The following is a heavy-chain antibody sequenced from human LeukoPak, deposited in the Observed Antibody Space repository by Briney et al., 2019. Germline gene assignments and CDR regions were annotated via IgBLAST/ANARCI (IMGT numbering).Heavy chain of an antibody. D-gene: IGHD2-15*01. CDR3: ARGNYCSGGSCYSTYSRKDAFDI. V-gene: IGHV4-30-4*07. CDR1: GGSISSGGYS. J-gene: IGHJ3*02. Sequence: SETLSLTCAVSGGSISSGGYSWSWIRQPPGKGLEWIGYIYYSGSTYYNPSLKSRVTISVDTSKNQFSLKLSSVTAADTAVYYCARGNYCSGGSCYSTYSRKDAFDIWGQGTMVTVSS. CDR2: IYYSGST.